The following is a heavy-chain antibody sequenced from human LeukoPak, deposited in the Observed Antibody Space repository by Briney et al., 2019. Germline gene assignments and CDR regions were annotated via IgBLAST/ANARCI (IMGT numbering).Heavy chain of an antibody. CDR1: GDSVSSNKTT. J-gene: IGHJ3*02. V-gene: IGHV6-1*01. CDR3: ARGDCSGGTCYTDSAFHI. Sequence: SQTLSLTCAIAGDSVSSNKTTWNWIRQSPSRGLEWLGRTYYRSKWYNDYAESLKSRITINPDTSKNQFSQQLNSVTPEDTSVYYCARGDCSGGTCYTDSAFHIWGQGTMVTVSS. CDR2: TYYRSKWYN. D-gene: IGHD2-15*01.